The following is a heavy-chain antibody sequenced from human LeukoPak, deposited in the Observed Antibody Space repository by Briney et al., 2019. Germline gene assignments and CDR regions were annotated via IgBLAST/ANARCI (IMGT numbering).Heavy chain of an antibody. J-gene: IGHJ4*02. CDR3: VRVQEYYDTSGYKAYFDY. CDR1: GYTFTTYG. D-gene: IGHD3-22*01. CDR2: ISAYNGNT. Sequence: ASVKVSCKASGYTFTTYGISWVRQAPGQGLEWMGWISAYNGNTDYAQKLQGRVTMTTDTSTSTAYMELRSLRSDDTAAYYCVRVQEYYDTSGYKAYFDYWGQGTLVTVSS. V-gene: IGHV1-18*01.